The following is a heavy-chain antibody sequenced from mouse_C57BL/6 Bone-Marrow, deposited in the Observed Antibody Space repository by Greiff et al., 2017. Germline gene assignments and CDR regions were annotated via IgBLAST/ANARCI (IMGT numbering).Heavy chain of an antibody. CDR1: GYTFTSYW. CDR2: IYPGSGST. Sequence: QVQLQQPGAELVKPGASVKMSCKASGYTFTSYWITWVKQRPGQGLEWIGDIYPGSGSTNYNEKFKSKATLTVDTSSSTAYMQLSSLTSEESAVYYCAREGEGYYGGFAYWGQGTLVTVSA. D-gene: IGHD1-1*01. V-gene: IGHV1-55*01. J-gene: IGHJ3*01. CDR3: AREGEGYYGGFAY.